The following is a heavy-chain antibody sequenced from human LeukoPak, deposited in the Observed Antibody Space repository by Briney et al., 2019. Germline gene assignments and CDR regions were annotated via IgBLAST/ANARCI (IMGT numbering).Heavy chain of an antibody. J-gene: IGHJ4*02. CDR1: GFTYSSCD. D-gene: IGHD2-2*01. CDR3: ARDQYCSSTSCYQAYFDY. Sequence: GGSLRLSCAASGFTYSSCDMSWVRQAPGKGLEWVSTISGSGGRTYYADSVRGRFTISRDNTENSLYLQMNSLRAEDTAVYYCARDQYCSSTSCYQAYFDYWGQGTLVTVSS. V-gene: IGHV3-23*01. CDR2: ISGSGGRT.